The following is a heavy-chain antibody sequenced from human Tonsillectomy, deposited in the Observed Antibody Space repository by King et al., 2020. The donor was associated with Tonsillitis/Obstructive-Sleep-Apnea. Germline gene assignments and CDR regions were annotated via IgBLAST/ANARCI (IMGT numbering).Heavy chain of an antibody. CDR3: AREGYSPMDV. CDR2: INPNSGGT. D-gene: IGHD5-18*01. Sequence: VQLVQSGAEVKKPGASVKVSCKASGYTFTGYYLHWVRQAPGQGLEWMGRINPNSGGTNYVQKFQGRVSMTRDTSISTAYMGLSRLRSDDTAVYYCAREGYSPMDVWGKGTTVTVSS. V-gene: IGHV1-2*06. CDR1: GYTFTGYY. J-gene: IGHJ6*03.